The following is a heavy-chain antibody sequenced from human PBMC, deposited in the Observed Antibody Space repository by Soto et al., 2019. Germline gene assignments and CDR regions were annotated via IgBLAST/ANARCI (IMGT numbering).Heavy chain of an antibody. Sequence: SETLSLTCTVSGGSISSSSYYWGWIRQPPGKGLEWIGSIYYSGSTYYNPSLKSRVTISVDTSKNQFSLKLSSVTAADTAVYYCARRSDVDTAMVSDAFDIWGQGTMVTVSS. CDR1: GGSISSSSYY. CDR2: IYYSGST. CDR3: ARRSDVDTAMVSDAFDI. V-gene: IGHV4-39*01. J-gene: IGHJ3*02. D-gene: IGHD5-18*01.